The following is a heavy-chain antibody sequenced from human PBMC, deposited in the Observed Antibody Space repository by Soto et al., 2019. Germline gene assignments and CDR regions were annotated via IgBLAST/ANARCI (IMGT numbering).Heavy chain of an antibody. CDR2: ISYDGSNK. CDR3: AKSLEYQLLAPHVGGMDV. J-gene: IGHJ6*02. CDR1: GFTFSSYG. V-gene: IGHV3-30*18. Sequence: GGSLRLSCAASGFTFSSYGMHWVRQAPGKGLEWVAVISYDGSNKYYADSVKGRFTISRDNSKNTLYLQMNSLRAEDTAVYYCAKSLEYQLLAPHVGGMDVWGQGTTVTSP. D-gene: IGHD2-2*01.